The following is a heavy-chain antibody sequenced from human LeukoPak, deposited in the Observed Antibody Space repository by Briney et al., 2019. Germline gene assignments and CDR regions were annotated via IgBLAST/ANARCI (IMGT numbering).Heavy chain of an antibody. V-gene: IGHV1-2*02. D-gene: IGHD3-16*01. CDR1: GYTFTGYY. CDR3: ARDGGGMDEDY. Sequence: ASVKVSCKASGYTFTGYYIHWVRQAPGQGLEWMGWINPNSGGTNYAQKFQGGVTMTRDTPISTAYMELSRLRSDDTAVYYCARDGGGMDEDYWGQRTLVTVSS. J-gene: IGHJ4*02. CDR2: INPNSGGT.